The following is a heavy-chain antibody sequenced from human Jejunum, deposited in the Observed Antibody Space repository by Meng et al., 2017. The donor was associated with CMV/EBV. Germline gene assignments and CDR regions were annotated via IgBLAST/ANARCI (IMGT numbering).Heavy chain of an antibody. D-gene: IGHD6-19*01. CDR1: GGAISSGDFC. CDR3: ARGYSSGWYYFHY. J-gene: IGHJ4*02. CDR2: IDNRGST. V-gene: IGHV4-30-4*01. Sequence: QRLLQGSGPGRVRPSLPLSLPRTACGGAISSGDFCWSWLRQPPGKGLEWIGYIDNRGSTYYNPSLTSRVTVSMDTSKNQFSLKLTSVTAADTAVYYCARGYSSGWYYFHYWGQGTLVTVSS.